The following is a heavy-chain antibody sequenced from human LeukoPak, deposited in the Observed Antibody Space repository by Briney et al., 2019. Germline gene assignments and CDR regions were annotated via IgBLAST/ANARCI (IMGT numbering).Heavy chain of an antibody. CDR2: IIPIFGTA. Sequence: GASVKVSCKASGGTFSSYAISWVRQAPGQGLEWMGGIIPIFGTANYAQKFQGRVTITADESTSTAYMELSSLRSEDTAVYYCARGGRLRLGELSTLDYWGQGTLVTVSS. CDR3: ARGGRLRLGELSTLDY. D-gene: IGHD3-16*02. J-gene: IGHJ4*02. CDR1: GGTFSSYA. V-gene: IGHV1-69*13.